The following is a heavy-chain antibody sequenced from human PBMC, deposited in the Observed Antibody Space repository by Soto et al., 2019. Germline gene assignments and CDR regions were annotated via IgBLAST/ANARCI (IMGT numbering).Heavy chain of an antibody. D-gene: IGHD4-17*01. J-gene: IGHJ3*02. CDR2: IYYSGST. Sequence: TLSLTCTVSGGSIISGGYYWSWIRQHPGKGLEWIGYIYYSGSTYYNPSLKSRVTISVDTSKNQSSLKLSSVTAADTAVYYCARVGRSAVTTDGDAFDRWGQGTMVTVAS. CDR3: ARVGRSAVTTDGDAFDR. V-gene: IGHV4-31*03. CDR1: GGSIISGGYY.